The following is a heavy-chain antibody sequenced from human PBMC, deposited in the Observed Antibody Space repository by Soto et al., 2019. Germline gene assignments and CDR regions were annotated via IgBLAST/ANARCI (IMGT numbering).Heavy chain of an antibody. J-gene: IGHJ6*03. D-gene: IGHD2-2*01. CDR2: IYYSGST. CDR3: ARQGDCSSTSCYYYYYMDV. V-gene: IGHV4-59*08. Sequence: SETLSLTCTVSGGSISSYYWSWIRQPPGKGLEWIGYIYYSGSTNYNPSLKSRVTISVDTSKNQFSLKLSSVTAADTAVYYCARQGDCSSTSCYYYYYMDVWGKGTTVTVSS. CDR1: GGSISSYY.